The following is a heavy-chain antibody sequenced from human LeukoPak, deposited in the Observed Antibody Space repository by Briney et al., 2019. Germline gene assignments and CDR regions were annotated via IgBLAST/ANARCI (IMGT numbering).Heavy chain of an antibody. V-gene: IGHV1-18*01. CDR1: GYTFTSYG. CDR2: ISAYNGNT. D-gene: IGHD5-24*01. CDR3: ASGGGYKSGGAFDI. J-gene: IGHJ3*02. Sequence: ASVKVSCXASGYTFTSYGISWVRLAPGQGLEWMGWISAYNGNTNYAQKLQGRVTMTTDTSTSTAYMELRSLRSDDTAVYYCASGGGYKSGGAFDIWGQGTMVTVSS.